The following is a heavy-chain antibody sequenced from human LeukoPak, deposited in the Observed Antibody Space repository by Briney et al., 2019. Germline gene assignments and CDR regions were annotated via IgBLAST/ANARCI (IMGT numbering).Heavy chain of an antibody. Sequence: ASVKVSCKASGYTFTSYGISWVRQAPGQGLEWMGWISAYNGNTNYAQKLQGRVTMTTDTSTSTAYMELSRLRSDDTAVYYCARDIEYSSSSGWFDPWGQGTLVTVSS. J-gene: IGHJ5*02. CDR3: ARDIEYSSSSGWFDP. D-gene: IGHD6-6*01. CDR2: ISAYNGNT. V-gene: IGHV1-18*01. CDR1: GYTFTSYG.